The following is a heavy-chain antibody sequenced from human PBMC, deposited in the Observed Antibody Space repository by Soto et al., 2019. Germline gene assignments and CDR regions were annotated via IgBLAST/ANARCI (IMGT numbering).Heavy chain of an antibody. J-gene: IGHJ5*02. V-gene: IGHV4-31*03. Sequence: SETLSLTCTVSGGSISSGGYYWSWIRQHPGKGLEWIGYIYYNGSTYYNTSLKSRVTISVDTSKNQYSLTLTSVTAAYTVVYYCARQCRGVTCHWFVPWGQGTLVTAPQ. CDR2: IYYNGST. CDR1: GGSISSGGYY. D-gene: IGHD2-15*01. CDR3: ARQCRGVTCHWFVP.